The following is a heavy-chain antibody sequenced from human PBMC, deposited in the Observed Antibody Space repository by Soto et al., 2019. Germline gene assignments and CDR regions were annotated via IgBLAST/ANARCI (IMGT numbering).Heavy chain of an antibody. CDR2: INHSGST. J-gene: IGHJ4*02. V-gene: IGHV4-34*01. CDR3: ARGIIPDDILTGYSYLY. CDR1: GGSFSGYY. D-gene: IGHD3-9*01. Sequence: SETLSLTCAVYGGSFSGYYWSWIRQRPGKGLEWIGEINHSGSTNYNPSLKSRVTISVDTPKNQFSLKLSPVTAGDTAVYYCARGIIPDDILTGYSYLYWGQGTLVTVSS.